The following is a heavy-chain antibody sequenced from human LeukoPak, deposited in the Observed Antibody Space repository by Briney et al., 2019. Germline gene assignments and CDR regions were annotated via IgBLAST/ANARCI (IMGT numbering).Heavy chain of an antibody. Sequence: SGPTLLQPTPPLTLTCTFSGFSLSTSGGGVGWIRQPPGKALEWLALIYWDDDKRYSPSLKSRLTITKDTSKNQVVLTMTNMDPVDTATYYCAHRLSTYSSSWYAVDYWGQGTLVTVSS. J-gene: IGHJ4*02. CDR2: IYWDDDK. CDR3: AHRLSTYSSSWYAVDY. CDR1: GFSLSTSGGG. D-gene: IGHD6-13*01. V-gene: IGHV2-5*02.